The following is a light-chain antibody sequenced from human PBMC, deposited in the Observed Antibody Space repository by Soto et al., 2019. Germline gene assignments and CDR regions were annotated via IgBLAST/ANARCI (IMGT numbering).Light chain of an antibody. CDR2: LEDTGIY. Sequence: QSVLTQSSSASASLGSSVKLTRTLSSGHSSYIIAWHQQQPGKAPRYLMKLEDTGIYNKGSGVPDRFSGSSSGADRYLTISNLQFEDEADYYCETWDRNTVVFGGGTKLTVL. CDR3: ETWDRNTVV. J-gene: IGLJ2*01. CDR1: SGHSSYI. V-gene: IGLV4-60*02.